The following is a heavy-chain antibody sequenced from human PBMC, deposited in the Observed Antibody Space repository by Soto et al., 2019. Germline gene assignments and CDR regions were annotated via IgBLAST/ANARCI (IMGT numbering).Heavy chain of an antibody. CDR3: AKEILAAAGSRFLGY. D-gene: IGHD6-13*01. CDR1: GFTFSSYG. Sequence: GGSLRLSCAASGFTFSSYGMHWVRQAPGKGLEWVAVISSDGSNKYYADSVKGRFTISRDNSKNTLYLQMNSLRAEDTAVYYCAKEILAAAGSRFLGYWGQGTLVTVSS. V-gene: IGHV3-30*18. CDR2: ISSDGSNK. J-gene: IGHJ4*02.